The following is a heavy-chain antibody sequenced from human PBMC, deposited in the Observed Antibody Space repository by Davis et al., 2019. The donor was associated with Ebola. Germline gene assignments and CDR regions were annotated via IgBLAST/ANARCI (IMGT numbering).Heavy chain of an antibody. Sequence: AASVKVSCKASGYTFTSYGISWVRQAPGQGLEWMGWISAYNGNTNYAQKLQGRVTMTIDTSTSTAYMELSSLRSEDTAVYYCARGSGSYLIWFDPWGQGTLVTVSS. V-gene: IGHV1-18*01. D-gene: IGHD1-26*01. CDR2: ISAYNGNT. CDR3: ARGSGSYLIWFDP. J-gene: IGHJ5*02. CDR1: GYTFTSYG.